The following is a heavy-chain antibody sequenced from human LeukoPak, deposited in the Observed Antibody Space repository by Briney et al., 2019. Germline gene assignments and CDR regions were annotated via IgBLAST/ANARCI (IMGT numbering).Heavy chain of an antibody. CDR2: IYYSGST. CDR3: ARGIAAAGPVDY. CDR1: GGSISSFY. D-gene: IGHD6-13*01. J-gene: IGHJ4*02. V-gene: IGHV4-59*12. Sequence: SETLSLTCTVSGGSISSFYWSWIRQPPGKGLEWIGYIYYSGSTNYNPSLKSRVTISVDTSKNQFSLKLSSVTAADTAVYYCARGIAAAGPVDYWGQGTLVTVSS.